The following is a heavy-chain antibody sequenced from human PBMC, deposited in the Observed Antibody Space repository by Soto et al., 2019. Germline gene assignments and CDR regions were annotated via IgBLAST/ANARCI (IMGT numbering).Heavy chain of an antibody. Sequence: SETLSLTCTVSGGAVYAEHYYWGWVRQPPGKGLEWIGNIFYSGSTYYNPSLQSRVTISIDTSKNQFSLKLSSVTAADTAVYYCARRGGGLTKFDYWGQGTLVT. J-gene: IGHJ4*02. CDR1: GGAVYAEHYY. CDR3: ARRGGGLTKFDY. D-gene: IGHD3-10*01. CDR2: IFYSGST. V-gene: IGHV4-39*07.